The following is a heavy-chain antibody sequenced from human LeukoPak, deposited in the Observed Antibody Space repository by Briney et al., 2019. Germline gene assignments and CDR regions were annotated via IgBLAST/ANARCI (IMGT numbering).Heavy chain of an antibody. CDR3: AIYDGKEGGGY. CDR2: INHSGST. J-gene: IGHJ4*02. CDR1: GGSISSGGYY. V-gene: IGHV4-39*07. Sequence: SETLSLTCTVSGGSISSGGYYWSWIRQPPGKGLEWIEEINHSGSTNYNPSLKSRVTISVDRSKNQFSLKLSSVTAADTAVYYCAIYDGKEGGGYWGQGTLVTVSS. D-gene: IGHD4-23*01.